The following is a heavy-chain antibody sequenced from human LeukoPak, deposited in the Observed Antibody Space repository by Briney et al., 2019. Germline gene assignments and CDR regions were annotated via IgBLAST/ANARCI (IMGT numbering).Heavy chain of an antibody. CDR3: ARDRYLNWFDP. CDR1: GYTFTSNY. J-gene: IGHJ5*02. CDR2: ISPSGGST. V-gene: IGHV1-46*01. D-gene: IGHD1-1*01. Sequence: GASVKVSCKAFGYTFTSNYMHWVRQAPGQGPEWMGVISPSGGSTTYAQKFQGRVTITADESTSTAYMELSSLRSEDTAVYYCARDRYLNWFDPWGQGTLVTVSS.